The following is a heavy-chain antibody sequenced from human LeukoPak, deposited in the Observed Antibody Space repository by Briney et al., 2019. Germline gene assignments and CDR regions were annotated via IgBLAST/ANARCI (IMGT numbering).Heavy chain of an antibody. Sequence: GSVKVSCKASGYTFTSYGISWVRQAPGQGLEWMGWISAYNGNTNYAQKPQGRVTMTTDTSTSTTYMELRSLRSDDTAVYYCARDDYEIFTGYYNGNYWGQGTLVTVSS. CDR3: ARDDYEIFTGYYNGNY. CDR2: ISAYNGNT. J-gene: IGHJ4*02. CDR1: GYTFTSYG. V-gene: IGHV1-18*01. D-gene: IGHD3-9*01.